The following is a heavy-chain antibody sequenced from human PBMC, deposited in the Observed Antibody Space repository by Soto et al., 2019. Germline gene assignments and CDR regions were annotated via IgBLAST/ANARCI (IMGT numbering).Heavy chain of an antibody. CDR3: TSHTYGDWYYFDY. D-gene: IGHD4-17*01. CDR1: GFTFSGSA. CDR2: IRSKGNSYAT. Sequence: GGSLRLSCAASGFTFSGSAMHWVRQASGKGLEWVGRIRSKGNSYATAYAESGKGRFTISRDDSKNTEYLQMNSLKTEDTAVYYCTSHTYGDWYYFDYWGQGTLVTVSS. J-gene: IGHJ4*02. V-gene: IGHV3-73*01.